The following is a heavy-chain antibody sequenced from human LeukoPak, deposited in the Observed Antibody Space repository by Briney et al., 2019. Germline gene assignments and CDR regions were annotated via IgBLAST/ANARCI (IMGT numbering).Heavy chain of an antibody. Sequence: GGSLRLSCAASGFTFDDYGMSWVRQAPGKGLEWVSAISGSGDSTYYADSVKGRFTISRDNSKNTLYLQMNSLRAEDTAVYYCAKDPHVLRFLEWLSAFDYWGQGTLVTVSS. V-gene: IGHV3-23*01. CDR2: ISGSGDST. D-gene: IGHD3-3*01. CDR3: AKDPHVLRFLEWLSAFDY. CDR1: GFTFDDYG. J-gene: IGHJ4*02.